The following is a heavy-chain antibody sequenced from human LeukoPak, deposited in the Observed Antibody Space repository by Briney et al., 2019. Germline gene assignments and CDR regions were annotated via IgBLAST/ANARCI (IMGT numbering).Heavy chain of an antibody. D-gene: IGHD6-19*01. CDR2: IKQDGSEK. V-gene: IGHV3-7*01. CDR1: GFTFSSYR. CDR3: ARDPRPSSGWRPFDY. Sequence: PGGSLRLSCAASGFTFSSYRMSWVRQAPGKGLEWAANIKQDGSEKYYVDSVKGRFTISRDNAKNSLYLQMNSLRAEDTAVYYCARDPRPSSGWRPFDYWGQGTLVTISS. J-gene: IGHJ4*02.